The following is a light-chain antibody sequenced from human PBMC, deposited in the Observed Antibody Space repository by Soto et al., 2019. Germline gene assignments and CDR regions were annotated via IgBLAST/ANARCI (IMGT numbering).Light chain of an antibody. V-gene: IGLV1-47*01. J-gene: IGLJ1*01. CDR2: YNN. CDR1: SSNIGKNY. CDR3: AAWEDRLSSYV. Sequence: QSVLTQPPSASGPPGQRVTISCSGSSSNIGKNYVYWYQLLPGTATKVLIYYNNQRTSGVPDRFSGSKSGTSASLAISGLRSDDEADYYCAAWEDRLSSYVFATGTKVTVL.